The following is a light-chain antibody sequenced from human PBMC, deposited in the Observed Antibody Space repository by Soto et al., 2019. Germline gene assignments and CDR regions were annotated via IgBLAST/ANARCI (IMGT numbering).Light chain of an antibody. CDR2: GAS. CDR1: QSVSSNF. Sequence: EIVLTQSPGTLSLSPGETATLSCRASQSVSSNFLAWYQQEPGQAPRLLICGASSRTTGLPDRFSGSGSGTDFTLTISRLEPEDFAVYYCQQYGRSPWTFGQGTKVEI. V-gene: IGKV3-20*01. J-gene: IGKJ1*01. CDR3: QQYGRSPWT.